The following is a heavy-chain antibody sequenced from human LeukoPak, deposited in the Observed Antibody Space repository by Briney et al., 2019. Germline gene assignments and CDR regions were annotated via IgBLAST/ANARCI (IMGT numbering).Heavy chain of an antibody. D-gene: IGHD6-13*01. CDR1: GYTFTGYY. CDR2: INPNSGGT. CDR3: ARDGVAAAGKALFFDY. Sequence: ASVKVSCKASGYTFTGYYMHWVRQAPGQGLEWMGWINPNSGGTNYAQKFQGRVTMTRDTSISTAYMELSRLRSDDTAVYYCARDGVAAAGKALFFDYWGQGTLVTVSS. V-gene: IGHV1-2*02. J-gene: IGHJ4*02.